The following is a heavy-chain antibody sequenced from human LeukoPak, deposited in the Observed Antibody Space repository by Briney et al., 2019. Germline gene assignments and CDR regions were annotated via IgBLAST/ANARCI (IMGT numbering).Heavy chain of an antibody. CDR3: ASTRPTGDSEAFDI. V-gene: IGHV1-2*02. D-gene: IGHD2-21*02. Sequence: GASVKVSCKASGYTFTGYYMHWVRQAPGQGLEWMGWINPNSGGTNYAQKFQGRVTMTRDTSISTAYIELSRLRSDDTAVYDCASTRPTGDSEAFDIWGQGTMVTVSS. CDR1: GYTFTGYY. J-gene: IGHJ3*02. CDR2: INPNSGGT.